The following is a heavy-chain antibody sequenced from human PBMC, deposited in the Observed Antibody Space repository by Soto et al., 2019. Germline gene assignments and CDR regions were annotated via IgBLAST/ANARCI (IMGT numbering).Heavy chain of an antibody. CDR3: ATVGDSGSYYGY. CDR2: IYYSGST. CDR1: GGSISSSSYY. V-gene: IGHV4-39*01. Sequence: PSETLSLTCTVSGGSISSSSYYWGWIRQPPGKGLEWIGSIYYSGSTYYNPSLKSRVTISVDTSKNQFSLKLSSVTAADTAVYYCATVGDSGSYYGYWGQGTLVTVSS. D-gene: IGHD1-26*01. J-gene: IGHJ4*02.